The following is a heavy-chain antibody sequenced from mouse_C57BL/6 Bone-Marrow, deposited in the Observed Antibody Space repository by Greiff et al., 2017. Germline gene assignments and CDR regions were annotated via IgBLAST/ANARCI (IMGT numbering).Heavy chain of an antibody. CDR1: GFTFSSYA. Sequence: EVQLVESGGGLVKPGGSLKLSCAASGFTFSSYAMSWVRQTPEKRLEWVATISDGGSYTYYPDNVKGRFTISIANAKNNLYLQMSHLKSEETAMKYCARESNYGSSGWFAYWGQGTLVTVSA. V-gene: IGHV5-4*01. CDR2: ISDGGSYT. J-gene: IGHJ3*01. D-gene: IGHD1-1*01. CDR3: ARESNYGSSGWFAY.